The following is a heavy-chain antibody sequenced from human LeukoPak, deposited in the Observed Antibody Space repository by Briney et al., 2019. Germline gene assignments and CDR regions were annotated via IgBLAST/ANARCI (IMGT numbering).Heavy chain of an antibody. CDR1: GGSISSYY. CDR3: ARVRRGIAVAGRNWFDP. J-gene: IGHJ5*02. CDR2: IYTSGST. Sequence: PSETLSLTCTVSGGSISSYYWSWIRQPAGKGLEWIWRIYTSGSTNYNPSLKSRVTISVDTSKNQFSLKLSSVTAADTAVYYCARVRRGIAVAGRNWFDPWGQGTLVTVSS. V-gene: IGHV4-4*07. D-gene: IGHD6-19*01.